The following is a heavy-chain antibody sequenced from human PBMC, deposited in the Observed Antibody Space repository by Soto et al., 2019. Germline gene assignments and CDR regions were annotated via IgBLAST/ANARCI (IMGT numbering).Heavy chain of an antibody. CDR1: GYTFTGYY. Sequence: ASVKVSCKASGYTFTGYYMHWVRQAPGQGLEWMGWINPNSGGTNYAQKFQGWVTMTRDTSISTAYMELSSLRSEDTAVYYCARNAMVRGFGFDYWGQGTLVTVSS. CDR3: ARNAMVRGFGFDY. J-gene: IGHJ4*02. V-gene: IGHV1-2*04. CDR2: INPNSGGT. D-gene: IGHD3-10*01.